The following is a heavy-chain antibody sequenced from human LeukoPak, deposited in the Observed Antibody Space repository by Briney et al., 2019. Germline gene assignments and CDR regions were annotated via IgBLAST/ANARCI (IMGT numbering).Heavy chain of an antibody. CDR3: AVKGGTPGRFDY. D-gene: IGHD1-26*01. Sequence: GGSLRLSCAASGFAVSSNYMSWVRQAPGKGLEWVSAISGRDGGTYYADSVKGRFTISRDNSKSTLYLQMNSLRAEDTAVYYCAVKGGTPGRFDYWGQGTLVTVSS. CDR2: ISGRDGGT. CDR1: GFAVSSNY. J-gene: IGHJ4*02. V-gene: IGHV3-23*01.